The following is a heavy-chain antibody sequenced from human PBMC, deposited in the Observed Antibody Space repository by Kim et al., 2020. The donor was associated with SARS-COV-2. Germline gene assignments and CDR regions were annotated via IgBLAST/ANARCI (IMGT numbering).Heavy chain of an antibody. Sequence: KGRFTISRDDSKNTLYLQMNSLKTEDTAVYYCTTDHPIFRLWWRTELGFDYWGQGTLVTVSS. J-gene: IGHJ4*02. D-gene: IGHD2-21*01. CDR3: TTDHPIFRLWWRTELGFDY. V-gene: IGHV3-15*01.